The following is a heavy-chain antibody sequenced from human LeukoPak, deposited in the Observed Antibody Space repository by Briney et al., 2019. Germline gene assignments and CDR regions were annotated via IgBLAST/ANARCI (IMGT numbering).Heavy chain of an antibody. CDR3: ARFTPQGSGWGGYNRFDP. D-gene: IGHD5-18*01. J-gene: IGHJ5*02. CDR2: I. Sequence: SETLSLTCTVSGGSISSYYWSWIRQPPGKGLEWIGYIYNPSLKSQVTISVDTSKNQFSLNLTSVTAADTAVYYWARFTPQGSGWGGYNRFDPWGQGTLVTVSS. V-gene: IGHV4-59*01. CDR1: GGSISSYY.